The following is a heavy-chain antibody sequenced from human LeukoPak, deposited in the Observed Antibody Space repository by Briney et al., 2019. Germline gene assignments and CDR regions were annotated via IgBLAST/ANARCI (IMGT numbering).Heavy chain of an antibody. Sequence: ASVKVSCKASGYTVTSYDINWVRQATGQGLEWMGWMNPNSGNTGYAQKFQGRVTITRNTSITTTYMELSSLRSEDTAVYYCASRSAYGSGSYYVDYWGQGTLVTVSS. D-gene: IGHD3-10*01. V-gene: IGHV1-8*03. J-gene: IGHJ4*02. CDR2: MNPNSGNT. CDR1: GYTVTSYD. CDR3: ASRSAYGSGSYYVDY.